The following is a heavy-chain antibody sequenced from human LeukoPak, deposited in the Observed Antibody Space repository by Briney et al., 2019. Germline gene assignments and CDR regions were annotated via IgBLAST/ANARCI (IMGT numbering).Heavy chain of an antibody. CDR3: ATDSPYDY. CDR2: IKQDGSEQ. J-gene: IGHJ4*02. D-gene: IGHD2-15*01. CDR1: GFTFSNYW. V-gene: IGHV3-7*01. Sequence: GGSLRLSCVASGFTFSNYWRSWVRQAPGKGLEWVANIKQDGSEQYYVDSVKGRFTVSRDNAKNSLHLQMNRLRSEDTAVYYCATDSPYDYSGQGTLVTVSS.